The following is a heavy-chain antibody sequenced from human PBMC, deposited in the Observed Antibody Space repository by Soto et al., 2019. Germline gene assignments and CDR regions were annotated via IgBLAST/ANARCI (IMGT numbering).Heavy chain of an antibody. CDR2: ISGSGGST. D-gene: IGHD3-16*01. V-gene: IGHV3-23*01. J-gene: IGHJ5*02. CDR1: GFTFSSYA. CDR3: AKSGADWGVTPKRRRGDWFDP. Sequence: GGSLRLSCAASGFTFSSYAMSWVRQAPGKGLEWVSAISGSGGSTYYADSVKGRFTISRDNSKNTLYLQMNSLRAEDTAVYYCAKSGADWGVTPKRRRGDWFDPWGQGTLVTVSS.